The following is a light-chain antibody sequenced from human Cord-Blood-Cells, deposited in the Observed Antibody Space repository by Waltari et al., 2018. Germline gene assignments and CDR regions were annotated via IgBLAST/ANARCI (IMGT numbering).Light chain of an antibody. J-gene: IGKJ4*01. CDR2: GAS. CDR1: QSVSSN. Sequence: DIVMTHSPATLSVSPGERDTLSCRASQSVSSNLAWSQQKPGQAPSILIYGASTRATGIPARFSGSGSGTEFTLTISSLQSEDFAVYYCQQYNNWPPLTFGGGTKVEIK. CDR3: QQYNNWPPLT. V-gene: IGKV3-15*01.